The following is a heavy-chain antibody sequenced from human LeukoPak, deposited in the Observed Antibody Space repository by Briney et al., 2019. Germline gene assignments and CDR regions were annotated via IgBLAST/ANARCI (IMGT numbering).Heavy chain of an antibody. J-gene: IGHJ4*02. CDR2: ISGSGGGT. V-gene: IGHV3-23*01. CDR3: AKDLGRYRNNFFDY. CDR1: GFTFSSIA. Sequence: GGSLRLSCAASGFTFSSIAMSWVRQAPDKGLEWVSTISGSGGGTYYADSMKGRFTISRDDSKNTLYLQVNSLRADDTAVYYCAKDLGRYRNNFFDYWGQGNLVTVSS. D-gene: IGHD1-26*01.